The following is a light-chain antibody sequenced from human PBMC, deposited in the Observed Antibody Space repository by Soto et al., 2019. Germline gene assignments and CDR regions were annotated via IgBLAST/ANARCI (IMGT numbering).Light chain of an antibody. CDR3: CSLTNGATWV. V-gene: IGLV2-23*01. Sequence: QSALTQPASVSGSPGQSITSSCTGTNSDVGSNNFVSWYQQYPGKAPKLLIYEASKRPSGLSNRFSGSKSGNTASLTISGLQAEDEADYYCCSLTNGATWVFGGGTKLTVL. CDR1: NSDVGSNNF. J-gene: IGLJ3*02. CDR2: EAS.